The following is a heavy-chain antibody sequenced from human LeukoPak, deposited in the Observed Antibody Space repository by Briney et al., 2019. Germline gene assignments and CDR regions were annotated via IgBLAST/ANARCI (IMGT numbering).Heavy chain of an antibody. V-gene: IGHV3-23*01. D-gene: IGHD3-22*01. CDR2: ISGSGGST. CDR1: GFTFSSYA. Sequence: PGGSLRLSCAASGFTFSSYAMSWVRQAPGTGLEWFSAISGSGGSTYYADSVKGRFTITRNNPKNTMYLQMNSLRAEDTAVYYCAKARRYYDSSGYYDYWGQGTLVTVSS. J-gene: IGHJ4*02. CDR3: AKARRYYDSSGYYDY.